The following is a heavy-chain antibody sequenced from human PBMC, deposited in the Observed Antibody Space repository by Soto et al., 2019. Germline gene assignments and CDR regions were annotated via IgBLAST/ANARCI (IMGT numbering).Heavy chain of an antibody. CDR1: GGSISSYY. J-gene: IGHJ2*01. Sequence: QVQLQESGPGLVKPSETLSLTCTVSGGSISSYYWSWIRQPPGKGLEWIGYIYYSGSTNYNPSLKSRVTISVDTSKNQFSLKLSSVTAADTAVYYCARDPHYGDYYWYFDLWGRGTLVTVSS. CDR2: IYYSGST. CDR3: ARDPHYGDYYWYFDL. D-gene: IGHD4-17*01. V-gene: IGHV4-59*01.